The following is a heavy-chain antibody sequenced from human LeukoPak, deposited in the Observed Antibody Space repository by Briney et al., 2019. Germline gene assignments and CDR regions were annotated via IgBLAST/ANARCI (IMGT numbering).Heavy chain of an antibody. CDR1: GFTFSSYE. CDR2: ISSSGSTI. J-gene: IGHJ4*02. D-gene: IGHD3-10*01. V-gene: IGHV3-48*03. Sequence: GGSLRLSCAASGFTFSSYEMNWVRQAPGKGLEWVSYISSSGSTIYYADSVKGRFTISRDNAKNSLYLQMNSLRAEDTAVYYCASLYRGVMVRGEVDYWGQGTLVTVSS. CDR3: ASLYRGVMVRGEVDY.